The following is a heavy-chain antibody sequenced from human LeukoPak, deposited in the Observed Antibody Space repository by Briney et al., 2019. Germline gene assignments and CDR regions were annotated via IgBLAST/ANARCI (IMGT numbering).Heavy chain of an antibody. J-gene: IGHJ4*02. CDR3: ARVPLYSSSWFPFDY. CDR1: GGSFSGYY. D-gene: IGHD6-13*01. CDR2: INHSGST. V-gene: IGHV4-34*01. Sequence: SETLSLTCAVSGGSFSGYYWSWIRQPPGKGLEWIGEINHSGSTNYDPSLKSRVTISVYASKNQFSLKLSSLTAADTAVYYCARVPLYSSSWFPFDYWGQGTLVTVSS.